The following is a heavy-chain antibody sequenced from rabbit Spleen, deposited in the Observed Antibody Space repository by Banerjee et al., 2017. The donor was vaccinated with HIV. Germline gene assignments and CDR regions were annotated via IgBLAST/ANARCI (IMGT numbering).Heavy chain of an antibody. D-gene: IGHD1-1*01. J-gene: IGHJ4*01. CDR2: IDPVFGST. V-gene: IGHV1S45*01. CDR1: GFSFSSYYD. Sequence: QEQLVESGGGLVQPEGSLTLTCTASGFSFSSYYDMCWVRQAPGKGLEWIGYIDPVFGSTYYATWAKGRFTISRTSSTTVTLQMTSLTAADTATYFCARDLTSVIGWNFNLWGPGTLVTVS. CDR3: ARDLTSVIGWNFNL.